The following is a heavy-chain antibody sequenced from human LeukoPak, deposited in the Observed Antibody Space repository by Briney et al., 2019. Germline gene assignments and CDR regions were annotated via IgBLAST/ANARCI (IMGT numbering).Heavy chain of an antibody. V-gene: IGHV3-23*01. D-gene: IGHD6-6*01. CDR3: AAPITRGESHSEQLVPFDY. CDR1: GFTFNTYA. Sequence: PGASLRLSCAASGFTFNTYAMSWVRQAPGKGLEWVSTISSSGGSTYFTDSVKGRSTISRDNSKNTLYLQMNSLRAEDTAVYYCAAPITRGESHSEQLVPFDYWGQGTLVTVSS. CDR2: ISSSGGST. J-gene: IGHJ4*02.